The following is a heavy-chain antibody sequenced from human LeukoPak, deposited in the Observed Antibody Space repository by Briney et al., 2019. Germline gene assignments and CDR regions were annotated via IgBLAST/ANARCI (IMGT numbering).Heavy chain of an antibody. CDR1: GFTFSSYS. J-gene: IGHJ3*02. CDR3: VRNVGDEAFDI. Sequence: HPGGSLRLSCAASGFTFSSYSMNWVRQAPGKGLEWASYISGSSNTIYHAVSVEGRFTTSRDNAKNSLYLQMNSLRAEDTAVYYCVRNVGDEAFDIWGQGTMVTVSS. D-gene: IGHD4-17*01. V-gene: IGHV3-48*01. CDR2: ISGSSNTI.